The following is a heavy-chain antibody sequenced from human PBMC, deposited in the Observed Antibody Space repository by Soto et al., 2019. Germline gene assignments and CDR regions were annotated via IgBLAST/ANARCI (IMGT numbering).Heavy chain of an antibody. J-gene: IGHJ6*02. CDR1: RYNFTSYY. D-gene: IGHD6-13*01. CDR3: AGGRTGIAAAGYYYYGMDV. Sequence: VKVSRKASRYNFTSYYMHWVRQAPGQGVEWMGMISPSGGSRSYAQKCQGRVTMSRDESTSTAYMELSSLRSEDTAAYSCAGGRTGIAAAGYYYYGMDVCGQGTTVTV. CDR2: ISPSGGSR. V-gene: IGHV1-46*01.